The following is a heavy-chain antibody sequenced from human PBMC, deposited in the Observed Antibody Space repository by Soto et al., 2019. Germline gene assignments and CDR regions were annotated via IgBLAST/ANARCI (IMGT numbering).Heavy chain of an antibody. CDR1: GYTFTSYG. D-gene: IGHD5-18*01. CDR3: ARDQDTAMVYFDY. J-gene: IGHJ4*02. V-gene: IGHV1-18*01. Sequence: ASVKVSCKASGYTFTSYGINWVRQAPGQGLEWMGWISAYNGNTNYAQKFQGRVTMTTDTSTSTAYMELSSLRSEDTAVYYCARDQDTAMVYFDYWGQGTLVTVSS. CDR2: ISAYNGNT.